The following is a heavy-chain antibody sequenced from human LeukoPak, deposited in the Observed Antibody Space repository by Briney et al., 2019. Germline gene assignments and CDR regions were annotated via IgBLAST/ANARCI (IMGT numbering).Heavy chain of an antibody. Sequence: PWGSLRLSCAASGFTFSSYSMNWVRQAPGKGLEWVSHITASGTAMFYADSVNGRFTISRDNAKNSLYLQMNSLRDEDTAVYYCASSGSYRFDYWGQGTLVTVSS. D-gene: IGHD1-26*01. CDR3: ASSGSYRFDY. V-gene: IGHV3-48*02. CDR2: ITASGTAM. J-gene: IGHJ4*02. CDR1: GFTFSSYS.